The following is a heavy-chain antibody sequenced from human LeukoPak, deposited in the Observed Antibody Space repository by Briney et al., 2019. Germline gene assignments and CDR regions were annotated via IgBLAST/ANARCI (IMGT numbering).Heavy chain of an antibody. CDR2: IWYDGSHK. V-gene: IGHV3-33*01. J-gene: IGHJ4*02. CDR1: GFTFSSYG. CDR3: AGDLLLWFGELSGDSDY. Sequence: GGSLRLSCAASGFTFSSYGMHWVRQAPGKGLEGVAVIWYDGSHKYYAVSVKGRFTISRDNSKNTLHLQMNSLRAEDTAVYYCAGDLLLWFGELSGDSDYWGQGTLVTVSS. D-gene: IGHD3-10*01.